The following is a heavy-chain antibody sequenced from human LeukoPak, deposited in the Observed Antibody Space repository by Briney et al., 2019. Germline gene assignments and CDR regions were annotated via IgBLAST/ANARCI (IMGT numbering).Heavy chain of an antibody. CDR3: ARAKEDYGGNSAFDY. CDR1: GGSISSGDYY. J-gene: IGHJ4*02. Sequence: KPSETLSLTCTVSGGSISSGDYYWSWIRQPPGKGLEWIGYIYYSGSTYYNPSLKSRVTISVDTSKNQFSLKLSSVTAADTAVYYCARAKEDYGGNSAFDYWGQGTLVTVSS. D-gene: IGHD4-23*01. CDR2: IYYSGST. V-gene: IGHV4-30-4*01.